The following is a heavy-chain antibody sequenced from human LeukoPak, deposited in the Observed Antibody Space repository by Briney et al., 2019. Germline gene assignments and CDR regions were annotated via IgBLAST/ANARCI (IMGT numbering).Heavy chain of an antibody. D-gene: IGHD6-13*01. Sequence: PGESLRLSCAAAGFTFSIYDIHWVRHATEKGLEWVSGIGTAGEIYYPGSVKGRFTISRENAKNSLYLQMNSLRAGDTAVYYCARAAYSSTWYSRYFDLWGRGTLVTVSS. CDR1: GFTFSIYD. CDR2: IGTAGEI. V-gene: IGHV3-13*01. J-gene: IGHJ2*01. CDR3: ARAAYSSTWYSRYFDL.